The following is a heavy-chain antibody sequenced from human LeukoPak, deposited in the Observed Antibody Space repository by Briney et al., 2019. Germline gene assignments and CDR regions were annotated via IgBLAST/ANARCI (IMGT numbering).Heavy chain of an antibody. CDR2: ISGSGGST. D-gene: IGHD3-16*02. CDR3: AKDQYSLKSAIDY. CDR1: GFTFDDYT. Sequence: PGGSLRLSCAASGFTFDDYTMHWVRQAPGKGLEWVSAISGSGGSTYYADSVKGRFTISRDNSKNTLYLQMNSLRAEDTAVYYCAKDQYSLKSAIDYWGQGTLVTVSS. J-gene: IGHJ4*02. V-gene: IGHV3-23*01.